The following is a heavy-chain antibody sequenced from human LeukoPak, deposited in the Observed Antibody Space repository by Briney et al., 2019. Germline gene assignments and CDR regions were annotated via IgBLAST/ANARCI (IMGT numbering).Heavy chain of an antibody. J-gene: IGHJ5*02. D-gene: IGHD6-6*01. CDR3: ARGGSRAARDWFDP. V-gene: IGHV1-69*13. Sequence: GASVKVSCKASGGTFSSYAISWVRQAPGQGLEWMGGIIPIFGTANYAQKFQGRVTITADESTSTAYMELSSLRSEDTAVYYCARGGSRAARDWFDPWGQGTLVTVSS. CDR2: IIPIFGTA. CDR1: GGTFSSYA.